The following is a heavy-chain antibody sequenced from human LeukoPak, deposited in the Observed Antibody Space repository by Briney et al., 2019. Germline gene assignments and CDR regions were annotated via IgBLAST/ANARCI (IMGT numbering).Heavy chain of an antibody. J-gene: IGHJ6*02. CDR1: GDSVSSNSAA. CDR3: ARCNWGYSYGYYYYYYGMDV. V-gene: IGHV6-1*01. CDR2: TYYRSKWYN. Sequence: SQTLSLTCAISGDSVSSNSAAWNWIRQSPSRGLEWLGGTYYRSKWYNDYAVSVKSRITINPDTSKNQFSLQLNSVTPEDTAVYYCARCNWGYSYGYYYYYYGMDVWGQGTTVTVSS. D-gene: IGHD5-18*01.